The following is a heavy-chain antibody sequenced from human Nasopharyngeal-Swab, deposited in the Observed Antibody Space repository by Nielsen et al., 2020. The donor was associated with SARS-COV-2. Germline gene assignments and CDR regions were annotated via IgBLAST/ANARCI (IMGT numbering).Heavy chain of an antibody. D-gene: IGHD3-9*01. CDR2: IYPGDYDT. CDR3: ARGVDVLRYFDWLLYRPRYNNWFYP. Sequence: GESLKISCKGSGYSFTRYWIGWVRQMPGKGLEWMGIIYPGDYDTRYSPSFQGQVTISADKSISTAYLQWSSLKASDTAMYYCARGVDVLRYFDWLLYRPRYNNWFYPWGQGTLVTVSS. CDR1: GYSFTRYW. J-gene: IGHJ5*02. V-gene: IGHV5-51*01.